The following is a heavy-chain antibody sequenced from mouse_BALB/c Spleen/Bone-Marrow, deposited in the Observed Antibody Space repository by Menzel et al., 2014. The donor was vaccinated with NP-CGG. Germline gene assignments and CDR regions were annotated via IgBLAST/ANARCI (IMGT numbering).Heavy chain of an antibody. Sequence: LQESGAELVKPGASVKLSCKASGYTFTSYYMYWVKQRPGQGLEWIGEINPSNGGTNFNEKFKSKATLTVDKSSSTAYMQLSSLTAEDSAVYYCTRRLLYYAMDYWGQGTSVTASS. D-gene: IGHD2-13*01. CDR3: TRRLLYYAMDY. CDR1: GYTFTSYY. J-gene: IGHJ4*01. CDR2: INPSNGGT. V-gene: IGHV1S81*02.